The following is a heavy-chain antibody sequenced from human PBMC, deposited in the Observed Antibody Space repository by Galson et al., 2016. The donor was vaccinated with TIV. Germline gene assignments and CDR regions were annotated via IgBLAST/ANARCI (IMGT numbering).Heavy chain of an antibody. D-gene: IGHD2-8*02. Sequence: SVKVSCKASKYTFIGYYMHWVRQAPGRGLEWMGRINPSSGGTDYAQKFQGRVTMTRDTSINTAYLELTSLTSDDTAVYYCARALVASFGDPDYWGPGTLVTVSS. V-gene: IGHV1-2*06. J-gene: IGHJ4*02. CDR1: KYTFIGYY. CDR2: INPSSGGT. CDR3: ARALVASFGDPDY.